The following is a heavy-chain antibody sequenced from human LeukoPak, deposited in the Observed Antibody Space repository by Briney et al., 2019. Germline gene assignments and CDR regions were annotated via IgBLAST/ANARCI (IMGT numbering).Heavy chain of an antibody. CDR3: ARYPTDWWSRSGWYFDL. CDR1: AFTFSSYS. D-gene: IGHD2-8*02. V-gene: IGHV3-21*01. CDR2: ISTSSTFI. Sequence: PGGSLRLSCVASAFTFSSYSMNWVRQAPGKGLEWVSSISTSSTFIYYADSVKGRFTISRDNAKSSLYLQMNSLRAEDTALYYCARYPTDWWSRSGWYFDLWGRGTLVTVSS. J-gene: IGHJ2*01.